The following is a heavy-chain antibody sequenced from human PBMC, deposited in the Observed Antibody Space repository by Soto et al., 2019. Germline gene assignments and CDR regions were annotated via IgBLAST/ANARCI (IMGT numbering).Heavy chain of an antibody. CDR1: GYTFTSYY. V-gene: IGHV1-46*01. CDR2: INPSGGST. J-gene: IGHJ3*02. D-gene: IGHD1-1*01. CDR3: ARDKSRTNTHPDAFDI. Sequence: ASVKVSCKASGYTFTSYYMHWVRQAPGQGLEWMGIINPSGGSTSYAQKFQGRVTMTRDTSTSTVYMELSSLRSEDTAVYYCARDKSRTNTHPDAFDIWGQGTMVTVSS.